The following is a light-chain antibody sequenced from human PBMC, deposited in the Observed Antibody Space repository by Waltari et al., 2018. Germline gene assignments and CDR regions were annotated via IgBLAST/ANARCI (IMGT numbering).Light chain of an antibody. Sequence: EIVMTQSPATLSVSPGERATLSCRASQSVSSNLAWYQQKPGQAPSLLIYGAATRATGIPARFIGSGSGTEFTLTISSLQSEDFAVYYCQQYNNWPRGTFGQGTRLEIK. J-gene: IGKJ5*01. CDR1: QSVSSN. V-gene: IGKV3-15*01. CDR3: QQYNNWPRGT. CDR2: GAA.